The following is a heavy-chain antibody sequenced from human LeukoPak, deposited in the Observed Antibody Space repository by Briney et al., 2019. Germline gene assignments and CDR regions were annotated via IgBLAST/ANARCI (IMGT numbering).Heavy chain of an antibody. D-gene: IGHD2-2*02. CDR3: ASIPLNSYQTNDY. CDR2: INHSGST. CDR1: GGSISGSNYY. Sequence: KPSETLSLTCTVSGGSISGSNYYWGWIRQPPGKGLEWIGEINHSGSTNYNPSLKSRVTISVDTSKNQFSLKLTSVSAADTAVYYCASIPLNSYQTNDYWGQGTLVTVSS. J-gene: IGHJ4*02. V-gene: IGHV4-39*07.